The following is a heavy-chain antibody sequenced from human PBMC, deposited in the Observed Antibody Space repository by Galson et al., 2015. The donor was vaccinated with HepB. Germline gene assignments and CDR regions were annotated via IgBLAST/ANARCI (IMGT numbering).Heavy chain of an antibody. Sequence: SVKVSCKASGGTFSSYAISWVRQAPGQGLEWMGGIIPIFGTANYAQKFQGRVTITADKSTSTAYMELSSLRSEDTAVYYCARDRGYYYDSSGNNVGGYWGQGTLITVSS. J-gene: IGHJ4*02. CDR3: ARDRGYYYDSSGNNVGGY. CDR2: IIPIFGTA. V-gene: IGHV1-69*06. CDR1: GGTFSSYA. D-gene: IGHD3-22*01.